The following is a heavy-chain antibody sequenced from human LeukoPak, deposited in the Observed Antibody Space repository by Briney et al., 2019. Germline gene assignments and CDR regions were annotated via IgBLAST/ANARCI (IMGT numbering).Heavy chain of an antibody. D-gene: IGHD2-2*01. CDR1: GFTFSSYG. J-gene: IGHJ5*02. Sequence: PGGSLRLSCAASGFTFSSYGMHWDRQAPGKGLEWVAFIRYDGSNKYYADSVKGRFTISRDNSKNTLYLQMNSLRAEDTAVYYCAKESGHCSSTSCYLFWFDPWGQGTLVTVSS. V-gene: IGHV3-30*02. CDR3: AKESGHCSSTSCYLFWFDP. CDR2: IRYDGSNK.